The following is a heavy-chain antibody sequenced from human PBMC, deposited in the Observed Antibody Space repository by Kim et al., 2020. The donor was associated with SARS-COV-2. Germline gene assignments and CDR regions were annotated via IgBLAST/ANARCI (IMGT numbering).Heavy chain of an antibody. CDR3: ARVVVVTTPPYYYYGMDV. D-gene: IGHD2-21*02. Sequence: SVKVSCKASGGTFSSYAISWVRQAPGQGLEWMGRIIPILGIANYAQKFQGRVTITADKSTSTAYMELSSLRSEDTAVYYCARVVVVTTPPYYYYGMDVWVQGTTVTVSS. CDR2: IIPILGIA. V-gene: IGHV1-69*04. J-gene: IGHJ6*02. CDR1: GGTFSSYA.